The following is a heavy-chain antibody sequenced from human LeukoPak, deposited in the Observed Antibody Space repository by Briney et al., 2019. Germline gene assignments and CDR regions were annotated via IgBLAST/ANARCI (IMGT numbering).Heavy chain of an antibody. D-gene: IGHD6-19*01. CDR3: ARRIAGDGSHAFDI. J-gene: IGHJ3*02. V-gene: IGHV3-11*01. CDR2: TRNSDNNM. Sequence: GGSLRLSCAASGFTFSDYNMGWMRQAPGKGLEWVSYTRNSDNNMFYADSVKGRFTISRDNAKYSVYLQMNSLRAEDTAVYYCARRIAGDGSHAFDIWGQGTMVTVSS. CDR1: GFTFSDYN.